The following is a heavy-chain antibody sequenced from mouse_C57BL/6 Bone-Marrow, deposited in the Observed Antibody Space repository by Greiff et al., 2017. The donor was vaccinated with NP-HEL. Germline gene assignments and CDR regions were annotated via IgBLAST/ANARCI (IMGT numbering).Heavy chain of an antibody. CDR1: GYTFTNYW. CDR2: IFPGGGYT. CDR3: ARRDITTVVFDY. D-gene: IGHD1-1*01. Sequence: QVQLKESGAELVRPGTSVKMSCKASGYTFTNYWIGWAKQRPGHGLEWIGDIFPGGGYTNYNEKFKGKATLTADKSSSTAYMQFSSLTSEDSAIYYCARRDITTVVFDYWGQGTTLTVSS. J-gene: IGHJ2*01. V-gene: IGHV1-63*01.